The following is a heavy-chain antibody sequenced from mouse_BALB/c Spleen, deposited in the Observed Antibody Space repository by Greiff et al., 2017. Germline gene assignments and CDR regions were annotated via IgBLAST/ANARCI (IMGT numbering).Heavy chain of an antibody. D-gene: IGHD2-12*01. V-gene: IGHV1-80*01. J-gene: IGHJ3*01. CDR3: ARGSYDAY. Sequence: VKLMESGAELVRPGSSVKISCKASGYAFSSYWMNWVKQRPGQGLEWIGQIYPGDGDTNYNGKFKGKATLTADKSSSTAYMQLSSLTSEDSAVYFCARGSYDAYWGQGTLVTVSA. CDR1: GYAFSSYW. CDR2: IYPGDGDT.